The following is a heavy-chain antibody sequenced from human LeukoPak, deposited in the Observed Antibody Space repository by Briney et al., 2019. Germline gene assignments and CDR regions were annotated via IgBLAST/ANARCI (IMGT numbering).Heavy chain of an antibody. CDR1: GYSSSSGYN. CDR2: IYNSGST. D-gene: IGHD2-15*01. CDR3: ARDGGYCSGGSCYYYYGMDV. V-gene: IGHV4-38-2*02. J-gene: IGHJ6*02. Sequence: PSETLSLTCTVSGYSSSSGYNWGWIRQPPGKGLEWIGSIYNSGSTYYNPSLKSRVTISVDTSKNQFSLKLSSVTAADTAVYYCARDGGYCSGGSCYYYYGMDVWGQGTTVTVSS.